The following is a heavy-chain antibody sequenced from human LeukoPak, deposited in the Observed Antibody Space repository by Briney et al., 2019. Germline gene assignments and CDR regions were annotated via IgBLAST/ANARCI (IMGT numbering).Heavy chain of an antibody. J-gene: IGHJ4*02. Sequence: GGSLRLSCAASGFTFSSYAMSWVRQAPGKGLEWVSAISGSGGSTYYADSVKGRFTISRDNSKNTLYLQMNSLRAEDTAVYYCAKAMGITMIVVVPYFDYWGQGTLVTVSS. D-gene: IGHD3-22*01. V-gene: IGHV3-23*01. CDR1: GFTFSSYA. CDR3: AKAMGITMIVVVPYFDY. CDR2: ISGSGGST.